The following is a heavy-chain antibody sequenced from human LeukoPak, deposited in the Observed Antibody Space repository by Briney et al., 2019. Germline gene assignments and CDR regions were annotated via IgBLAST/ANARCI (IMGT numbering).Heavy chain of an antibody. CDR1: GFTFSSYA. J-gene: IGHJ4*02. D-gene: IGHD3-3*01. CDR2: ISGSGGST. CDR3: ARDASQYYDFWSGYCNY. V-gene: IGHV3-23*01. Sequence: HPGGSLRLSCAASGFTFSSYAMSWVRQAPGKGLEWVSAISGSGGSTYYADSVKGRFTISRDNSKNTLYLQMNSLRAEDTAVYYCARDASQYYDFWSGYCNYWGQGTLVTVSS.